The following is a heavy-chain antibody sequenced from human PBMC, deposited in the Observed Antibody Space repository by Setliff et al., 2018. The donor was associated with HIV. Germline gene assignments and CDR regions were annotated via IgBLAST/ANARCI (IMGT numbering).Heavy chain of an antibody. V-gene: IGHV4-59*12. D-gene: IGHD7-27*01. CDR2: IYYSGST. CDR1: FGSISSYY. Sequence: TSETLSLTCTVSFGSISSYYWSWIRQPPGEGLEWIGYIYYSGSTNYNPSLKSRVTISVDSSKNPFSLNLKSVTAAETAVYSCARSRVWAGAGHCFDSWGQGTLVTVS. CDR3: ARSRVWAGAGHCFDS. J-gene: IGHJ4*02.